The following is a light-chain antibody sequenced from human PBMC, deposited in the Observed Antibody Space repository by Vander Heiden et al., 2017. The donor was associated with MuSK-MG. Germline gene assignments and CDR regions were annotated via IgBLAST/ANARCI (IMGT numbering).Light chain of an antibody. CDR1: QSVLYSPNNKTY. CDR2: WAS. J-gene: IGKJ5*01. Sequence: DIVMTQSPDSLAVSLGERATINCKSSQSVLYSPNNKTYLAWYQQKPGQPPKLLIYWASTRESGVPDRFSGSGSATDFTLTISSLQAEDVAVYYCQQYEKSPITFGQGTRLEMK. V-gene: IGKV4-1*01. CDR3: QQYEKSPIT.